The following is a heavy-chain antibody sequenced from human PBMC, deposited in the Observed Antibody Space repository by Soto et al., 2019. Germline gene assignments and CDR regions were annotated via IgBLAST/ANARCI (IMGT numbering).Heavy chain of an antibody. Sequence: QVQLQQWGAGLLKPSETLSLTCAVYGGSFSGDYWSWIRQPPGKGLEWIGEINHSGSTNYNPSLKSRVTISEDTSKTQFTLKLSSVTAADTAVYYCAATTKYYYDSSGYGHWGQGTLVTVSS. V-gene: IGHV4-34*01. J-gene: IGHJ4*02. CDR3: AATTKYYYDSSGYGH. CDR2: INHSGST. CDR1: GGSFSGDY. D-gene: IGHD3-22*01.